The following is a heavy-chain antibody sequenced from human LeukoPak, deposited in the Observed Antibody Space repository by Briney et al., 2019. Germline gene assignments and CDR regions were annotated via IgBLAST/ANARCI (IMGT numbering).Heavy chain of an antibody. Sequence: PGGSLRLSCAASGFTFNSYVMHWVRQAPGKGLEWVAFIPYDGSNNYYADSVKGRFTISRDNSKNTLYLQMNSLRVEDTAVYYCASGYSVQGPAAMRYWGQGTLVTVSS. V-gene: IGHV3-30*02. D-gene: IGHD2-2*01. CDR1: GFTFNSYV. CDR3: ASGYSVQGPAAMRY. CDR2: IPYDGSNN. J-gene: IGHJ4*02.